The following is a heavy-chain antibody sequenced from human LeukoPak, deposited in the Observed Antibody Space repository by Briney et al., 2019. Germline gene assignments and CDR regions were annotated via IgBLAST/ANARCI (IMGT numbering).Heavy chain of an antibody. J-gene: IGHJ5*02. D-gene: IGHD3-16*01. Sequence: GGSLRLSCAASGFSFSDYYMSWIRQAPGKGLEWVSYISSSGGTIYYADSVKGRFTISRDNAKNSLDLQMNNLRAEDTAVYYCAKYGGEVDNVVPYNWLDPWGQGTLVTVSS. CDR1: GFSFSDYY. CDR2: ISSSGGTI. CDR3: AKYGGEVDNVVPYNWLDP. V-gene: IGHV3-11*04.